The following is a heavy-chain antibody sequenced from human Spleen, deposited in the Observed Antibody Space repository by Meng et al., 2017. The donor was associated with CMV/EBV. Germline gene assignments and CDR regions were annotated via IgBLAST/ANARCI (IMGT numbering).Heavy chain of an antibody. D-gene: IGHD6-13*01. Sequence: HLPGSGPGLVKPSATLSLPCTVSGGPINSSSYYWGWIRQPPGKGLEWIGSIYYSGRTYYNPSLKSRVTISVDTSKNQFSLKLSSVTAADTAVYYCARPIAAAGWFDPWGQGTLVTVSS. CDR1: GGPINSSSYY. V-gene: IGHV4-39*01. J-gene: IGHJ5*02. CDR2: IYYSGRT. CDR3: ARPIAAAGWFDP.